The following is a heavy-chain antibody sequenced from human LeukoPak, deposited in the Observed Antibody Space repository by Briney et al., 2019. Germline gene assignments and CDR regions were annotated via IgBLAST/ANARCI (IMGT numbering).Heavy chain of an antibody. CDR2: IGSSGRTR. J-gene: IGHJ4*02. CDR1: GFPFSFYE. D-gene: IGHD6-19*01. V-gene: IGHV3-48*03. CDR3: ALLAVASDFDY. Sequence: PGGSLRLSCAVSGFPFSFYEINWVRQAPGKGLEWVSNIGSSGRTRYYADSVKGLFSISRDNAKNSLYLQINSLRVEDTGVYYCALLAVASDFDYWGQGALVTVSS.